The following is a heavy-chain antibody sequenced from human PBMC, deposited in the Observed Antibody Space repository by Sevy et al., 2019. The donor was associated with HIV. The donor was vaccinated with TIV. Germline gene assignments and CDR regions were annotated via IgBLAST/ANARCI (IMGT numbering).Heavy chain of an antibody. CDR1: GFTFSRSW. D-gene: IGHD3-16*01. J-gene: IGHJ4*02. CDR3: VRAIGGVEDHY. V-gene: IGHV3-7*01. CDR2: IKKGGSEK. Sequence: GGSLRLSCVDSGFTFSRSWMSWVRQAPGKGLEWVANIKKGGSEKNCVDSVKGGFTISRENVRKTQYLQMNSLRAEDTAVYYCVRAIGGVEDHYWGQGTLVTVSS.